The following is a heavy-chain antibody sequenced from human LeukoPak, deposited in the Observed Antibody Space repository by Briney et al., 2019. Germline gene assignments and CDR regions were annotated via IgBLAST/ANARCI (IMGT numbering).Heavy chain of an antibody. Sequence: SETLSLTCAVYGGSFSGYYWSWIRQPPGKGLEWIGEINHSGSTNYNPSLKSRVTISVDTSKNQFSLKLSSVTAADTAVYYCARGYFDWLLEIDYWGQGTLVTVSS. J-gene: IGHJ4*02. CDR3: ARGYFDWLLEIDY. CDR1: GGSFSGYY. CDR2: INHSGST. V-gene: IGHV4-34*01. D-gene: IGHD3-9*01.